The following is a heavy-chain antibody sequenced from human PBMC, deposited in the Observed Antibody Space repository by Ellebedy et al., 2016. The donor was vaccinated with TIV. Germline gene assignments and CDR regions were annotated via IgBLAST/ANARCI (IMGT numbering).Heavy chain of an antibody. CDR3: ARDMGWGNDRLNDAFDL. CDR2: ISHSSITI. Sequence: GGSLRLSCAASGFSFTTYSMNWVRHAPGKGLEWVAYISHSSITINYADSVKGRFTVSRDNAKNALSLQMNRLRAEETAVYFCARDMGWGNDRLNDAFDLWGQGTTVIVSS. CDR1: GFSFTTYS. J-gene: IGHJ3*01. V-gene: IGHV3-48*01. D-gene: IGHD7-27*01.